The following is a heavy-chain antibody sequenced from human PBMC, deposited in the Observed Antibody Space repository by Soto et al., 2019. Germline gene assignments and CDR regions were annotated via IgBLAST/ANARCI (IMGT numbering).Heavy chain of an antibody. Sequence: PSETLSLTCTVPGGSISSYYWSWIRQPPGKGLEWIGYIYYSGSTNYNPSLKSRVTISVDTSKNQFSLKLSSVTAADTAVYYCARDSTCTSSTCYDINWFDPWGQGTLVTVSS. CDR2: IYYSGST. CDR3: ARDSTCTSSTCYDINWFDP. V-gene: IGHV4-59*01. CDR1: GGSISSYY. D-gene: IGHD2-2*01. J-gene: IGHJ5*02.